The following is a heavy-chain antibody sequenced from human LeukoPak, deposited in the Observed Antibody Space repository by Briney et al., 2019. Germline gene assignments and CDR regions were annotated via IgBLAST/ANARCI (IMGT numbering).Heavy chain of an antibody. J-gene: IGHJ4*02. CDR3: ARTPLYSSGWYWDDGDY. Sequence: PSETLSLTCTVSGSSISSYYWSWIRQPPGKGLEWIGYIYYSGSTNYNPSLKSRVTISVDTSKNQFSLKLSSVTAADTAVYYCARTPLYSSGWYWDDGDYWGQGTLVTVSS. CDR2: IYYSGST. D-gene: IGHD6-19*01. CDR1: GSSISSYY. V-gene: IGHV4-59*08.